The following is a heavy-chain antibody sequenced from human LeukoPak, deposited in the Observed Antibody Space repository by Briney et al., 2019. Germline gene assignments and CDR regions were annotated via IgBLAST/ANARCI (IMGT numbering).Heavy chain of an antibody. D-gene: IGHD4-17*01. J-gene: IGHJ4*02. CDR3: ARDFRRQMTTVTGGDY. CDR2: ISGSGGST. Sequence: GGSLRLSCAASGFTVSSNYMSWVRQAPGKGLEWVSAISGSGGSTYYADSVKGRFTISRDNSKNTLYLQMNSLRAEDTAVYYCARDFRRQMTTVTGGDYWGQGTLVTVSS. CDR1: GFTVSSNY. V-gene: IGHV3-23*01.